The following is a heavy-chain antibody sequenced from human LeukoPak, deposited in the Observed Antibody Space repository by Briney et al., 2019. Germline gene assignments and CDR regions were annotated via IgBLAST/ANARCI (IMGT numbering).Heavy chain of an antibody. D-gene: IGHD4-11*01. J-gene: IGHJ6*02. V-gene: IGHV1-2*02. CDR3: ARDGGLTVTTLVYYYYGMDV. Sequence: ASVKVSCKASGYTFTGYYMHWVRRAPGQGLEWMGWINPNSGGTNYAQKFQGRVTMTRDTSISTAYMELSRLRSDDTAVYYCARDGGLTVTTLVYYYYGMDVWGQGTTVTVSS. CDR1: GYTFTGYY. CDR2: INPNSGGT.